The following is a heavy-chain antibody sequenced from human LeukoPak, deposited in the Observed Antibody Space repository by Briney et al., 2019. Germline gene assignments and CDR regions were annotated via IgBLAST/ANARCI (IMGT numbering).Heavy chain of an antibody. Sequence: PSETLSLTCTVSGGSTSSYYWSWIRQPPGKGLEWIGYIYYSGSTNYNPSLKSRVTISVDTSKNQFSLKLSSVTAADTAVYYCARSGFIVGATRFDPWGQGTLVTVSS. V-gene: IGHV4-59*08. CDR2: IYYSGST. CDR3: ARSGFIVGATRFDP. CDR1: GGSTSSYY. D-gene: IGHD1-26*01. J-gene: IGHJ5*02.